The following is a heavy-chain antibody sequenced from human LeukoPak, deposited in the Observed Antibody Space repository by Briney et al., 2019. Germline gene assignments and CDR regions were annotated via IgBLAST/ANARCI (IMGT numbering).Heavy chain of an antibody. CDR3: VGPSSSDYYYGMDV. J-gene: IGHJ6*02. Sequence: GGSLRLSSVGSGFTSSGAWMHWVRQVPGKGLVWVSAITPDGTSTPYADSVRGRFTISRDNARNTVYLQMNSLRAEDTAVYYCVGPSSSDYYYGMDVWGQGTTVTVSS. CDR2: ITPDGTST. D-gene: IGHD6-13*01. CDR1: GFTSSGAW. V-gene: IGHV3-74*01.